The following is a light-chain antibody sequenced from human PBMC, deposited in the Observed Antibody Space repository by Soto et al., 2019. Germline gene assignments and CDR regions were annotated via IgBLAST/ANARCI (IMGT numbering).Light chain of an antibody. J-gene: IGKJ1*01. Sequence: EIVLKQSPGTLSLSPGERATLSCRASQSVTNSYVAWYQQQLGQAPRLLIYGASIRATGIPDRFSGSGSGTEFTLTISSLQSEDFAVYYCQQYNNWLWTFGQGTKVDIK. CDR3: QQYNNWLWT. CDR2: GAS. CDR1: QSVTNSY. V-gene: IGKV3-20*01.